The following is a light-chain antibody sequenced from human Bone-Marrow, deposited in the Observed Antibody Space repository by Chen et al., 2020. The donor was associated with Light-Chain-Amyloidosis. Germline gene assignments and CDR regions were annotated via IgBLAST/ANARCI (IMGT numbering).Light chain of an antibody. CDR2: EVT. Sequence: QSALTQPASVSGSPRQSITISCTGTSSDVGGDKHFSWYQQHPDKAPKLMIYEVTNRPSWVPDRCSGSKSDNTASLTIYGLQTEDEADYFCSSYTSTNTRVFGSGTRVTVL. CDR3: SSYTSTNTRV. CDR1: SSDVGGDKH. V-gene: IGLV2-14*01. J-gene: IGLJ1*01.